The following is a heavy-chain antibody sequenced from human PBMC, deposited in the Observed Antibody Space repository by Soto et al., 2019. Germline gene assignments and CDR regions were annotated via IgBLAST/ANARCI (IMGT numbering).Heavy chain of an antibody. CDR2: ISYDGSNK. CDR1: GFTFSSCA. Sequence: QVQLVESGGGVVQPGRSLRLSCAASGFTFSSCAMHWVRQAPGKGLEWVAVISYDGSNKYYADSVKSRFTISRDNSKNTLYLQMNSLRAEAMAVYYCATNSGDSRGYWYFDLWGRGTLVTVSS. J-gene: IGHJ2*01. D-gene: IGHD4-17*01. CDR3: ATNSGDSRGYWYFDL. V-gene: IGHV3-30-3*01.